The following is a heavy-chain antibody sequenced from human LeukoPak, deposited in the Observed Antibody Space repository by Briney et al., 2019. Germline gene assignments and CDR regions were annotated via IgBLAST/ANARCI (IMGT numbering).Heavy chain of an antibody. Sequence: ASVKVSCKASGYTFTSYYMHWVRQAPGQGLEWMGIINPSGGSTSYAQKFQGRVTMTRDTSTSTVYMELSSLRSEDTAVYYCARDILTGYYTLGWFDPWGQGTLVTVSP. J-gene: IGHJ5*02. CDR3: ARDILTGYYTLGWFDP. V-gene: IGHV1-46*01. D-gene: IGHD3-9*01. CDR1: GYTFTSYY. CDR2: INPSGGST.